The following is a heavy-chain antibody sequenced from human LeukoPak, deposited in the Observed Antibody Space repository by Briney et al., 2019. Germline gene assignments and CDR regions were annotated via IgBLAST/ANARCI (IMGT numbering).Heavy chain of an antibody. D-gene: IGHD3-3*01. Sequence: GGSLRLSCAASGFTFNDYWMTWVRQAPGKGLEWVADIKQDGSEKYYVDSVKGRFTISRDNAKNSLYLQMNSLRAEDTAVYYCARGGATTFGLWGNAFDIWGQGTMVTVSS. CDR3: ARGGATTFGLWGNAFDI. J-gene: IGHJ3*02. CDR1: GFTFNDYW. CDR2: IKQDGSEK. V-gene: IGHV3-7*01.